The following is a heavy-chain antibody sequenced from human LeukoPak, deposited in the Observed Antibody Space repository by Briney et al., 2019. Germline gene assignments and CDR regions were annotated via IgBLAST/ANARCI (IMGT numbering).Heavy chain of an antibody. Sequence: ASVKVSCKASGYTFTGYYMHWVQQAPGQGLEWMGWINPNSGGTNYAQKFQGRVTMTRDTSISTAYMELSRLRSDDTAVYYCARGYCSSTSCYDPPTNGFDPWGQGTLVTVSS. D-gene: IGHD2-2*01. CDR3: ARGYCSSTSCYDPPTNGFDP. V-gene: IGHV1-2*02. J-gene: IGHJ5*02. CDR1: GYTFTGYY. CDR2: INPNSGGT.